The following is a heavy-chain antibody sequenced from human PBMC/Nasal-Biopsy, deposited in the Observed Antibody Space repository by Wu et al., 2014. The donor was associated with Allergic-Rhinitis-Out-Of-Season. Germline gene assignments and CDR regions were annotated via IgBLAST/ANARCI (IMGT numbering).Heavy chain of an antibody. CDR3: NYYFMDV. Sequence: LRLSCAASDFIVSSNYMSWVRQAPGKGLEWVSIIHSGDDTYYADSVKGRFTISRDISKKMLYLQMNSLRTEDTAVYYCNYYFMDVWGKGTTVTVSS. CDR1: DFIVSSNY. CDR2: IHSGDDT. J-gene: IGHJ6*03. V-gene: IGHV3-53*01.